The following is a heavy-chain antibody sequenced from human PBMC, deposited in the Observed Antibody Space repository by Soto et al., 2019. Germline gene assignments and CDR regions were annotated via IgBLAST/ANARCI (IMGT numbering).Heavy chain of an antibody. D-gene: IGHD1-26*01. CDR1: GGTFSSYA. CDR2: IIPIFGTA. CDR3: AGSRVSGSYFDY. J-gene: IGHJ4*02. V-gene: IGHV1-69*13. Sequence: SVKVSCKASGGTFSSYAISWVRQAPGQGLEWMGGIIPIFGTANYAQKFQGRVTITADESTSTAYMELSSLRSEDTAVYYCAGSRVSGSYFDYWGQGTLVTVSS.